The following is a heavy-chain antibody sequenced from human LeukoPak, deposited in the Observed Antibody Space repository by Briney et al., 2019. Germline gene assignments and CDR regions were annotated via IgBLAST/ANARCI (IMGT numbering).Heavy chain of an antibody. V-gene: IGHV3-64D*09. D-gene: IGHD2-15*01. CDR2: ISSNGGST. Sequence: GGSLRLSCSASGFTFSSYAMHWVRQAPGKGLEYVSAISSNGGSTYYADSVKGRFTISRDNSKNTLYLQLSSLRADDTAVYYCVKDCGGGSCYSGLDYWGQGTLVTVSS. CDR3: VKDCGGGSCYSGLDY. J-gene: IGHJ4*02. CDR1: GFTFSSYA.